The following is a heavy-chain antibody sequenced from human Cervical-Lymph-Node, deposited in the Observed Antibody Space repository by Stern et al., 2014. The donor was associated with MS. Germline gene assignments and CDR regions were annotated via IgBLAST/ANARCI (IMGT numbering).Heavy chain of an antibody. V-gene: IGHV4-31*03. CDR1: GGSISRGGYY. CDR3: ARDSSGWYSYYYYGMDV. Sequence: QLQLQESGPGLVKPSQTLSLTCTVSGGSISRGGYYWSWIRQHPGKGLEWIGYIYYSGSTYYNPSLKSRVTISVDTSKNQFSLKLSSVTAADTAVYYCARDSSGWYSYYYYGMDVWGQGTTVTVSS. CDR2: IYYSGST. J-gene: IGHJ6*02. D-gene: IGHD6-19*01.